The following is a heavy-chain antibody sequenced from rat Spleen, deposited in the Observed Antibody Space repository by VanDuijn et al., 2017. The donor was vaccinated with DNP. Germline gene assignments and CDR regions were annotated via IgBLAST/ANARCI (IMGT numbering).Heavy chain of an antibody. CDR3: ARYSLIKRMWDY. CDR1: GFTFSDYY. V-gene: IGHV5-25*01. D-gene: IGHD1-2*01. J-gene: IGHJ2*01. CDR2: ITTSGDST. Sequence: EVQLVESGGGLVQPGRSLKLSCVASGFTFSDYYMAWVRQAPTKGLEWVASITTSGDSTSSPDSVKGRFTISRDNAKNTLYLQMSKLGSEDTGNYYCARYSLIKRMWDYWGQGVTVTVSS.